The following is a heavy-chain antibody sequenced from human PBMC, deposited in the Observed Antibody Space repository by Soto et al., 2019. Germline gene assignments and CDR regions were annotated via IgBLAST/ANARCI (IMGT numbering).Heavy chain of an antibody. Sequence: SVKVSCKASGGTFSSYAISWVRQAPGQGLEWMGGIIPIFGTANYAQKFQGRVTITADESTSTAYMELSSLRSEDTAVYYCARDRLGGNTVTNLNWFDPCGQVTLVTVSS. V-gene: IGHV1-69*13. CDR3: ARDRLGGNTVTNLNWFDP. CDR1: GGTFSSYA. J-gene: IGHJ5*02. D-gene: IGHD4-4*01. CDR2: IIPIFGTA.